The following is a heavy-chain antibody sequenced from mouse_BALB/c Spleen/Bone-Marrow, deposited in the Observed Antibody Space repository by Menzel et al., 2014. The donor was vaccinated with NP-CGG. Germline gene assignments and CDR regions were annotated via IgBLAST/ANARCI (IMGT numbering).Heavy chain of an antibody. CDR2: IDTSDSYT. CDR3: ARGGHDFSLDY. V-gene: IGHV1-69*01. Sequence: VQLQQSGAELGMPGASVKMSCKASGYTFTDNWMYWVKQRPGQGLEWIGAIDTSDSYTNFNQKFTGKASLTVDASSSTAYMQVSSLTSDDSAVYYCARGGHDFSLDYWGQGTSVTVSS. CDR1: GYTFTDNW. J-gene: IGHJ4*01. D-gene: IGHD2-4*01.